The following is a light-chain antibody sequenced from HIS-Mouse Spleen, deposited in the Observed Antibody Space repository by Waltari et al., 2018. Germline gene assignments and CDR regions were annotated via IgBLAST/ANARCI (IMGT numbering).Light chain of an antibody. CDR3: AAWDDSLVWV. J-gene: IGLJ3*02. CDR2: RNN. Sequence: QSVLTQPPSASGTPGQRVTISCSGSSSNIGSNTVNWYQQLPGTAPKLLIYRNNPRPSGVPDRFSGSKSGTSASLAISGLQSEDEADYYCAAWDDSLVWVFGGGTKLTVL. CDR1: SSNIGSNT. V-gene: IGLV1-44*01.